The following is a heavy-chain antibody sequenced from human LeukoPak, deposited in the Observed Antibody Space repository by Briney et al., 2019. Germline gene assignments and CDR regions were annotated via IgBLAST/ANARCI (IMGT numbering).Heavy chain of an antibody. J-gene: IGHJ3*02. CDR3: ARYTTSRAFDI. CDR1: GFTFSSYE. V-gene: IGHV3-48*03. CDR2: MSSSGRNI. D-gene: IGHD1-1*01. Sequence: PGGSLRLSCAASGFTFSSYEMNWVRQAPGKGLEWVSYMSSSGRNIYYADSVKGRFTISRDTAKSSLYLQMNSLRAEDTAVYYCARYTTSRAFDIWGQGTMVTVSS.